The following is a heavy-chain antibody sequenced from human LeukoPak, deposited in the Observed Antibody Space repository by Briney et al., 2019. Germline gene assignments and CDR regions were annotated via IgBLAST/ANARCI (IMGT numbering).Heavy chain of an antibody. CDR3: ARETAETLAAAGYFDY. Sequence: ASVTVSCTASGYTFTTYYIHWVRQAPGQGLEWMGWINPNSGGTNYAQKFQGWVTMTRDTSISTAYLELSRLRSDDTAVYYCARETAETLAAAGYFDYWGQGTLVTVSS. CDR2: INPNSGGT. CDR1: GYTFTTYY. D-gene: IGHD6-13*01. V-gene: IGHV1-2*04. J-gene: IGHJ4*02.